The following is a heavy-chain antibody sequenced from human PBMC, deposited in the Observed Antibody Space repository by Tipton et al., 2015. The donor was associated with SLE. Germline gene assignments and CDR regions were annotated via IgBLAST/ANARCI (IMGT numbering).Heavy chain of an antibody. V-gene: IGHV3-48*03. D-gene: IGHD1-1*01. Sequence: SLRLSCAASGFTFSLYEMNWVRQSPGKGLEWISYISSTGSAIYYADSVKGRFTISRDNAKSSVFLQMSSLRGEDAALYYCARGPALDSTGYYMDVWGRGTTVIVSS. CDR3: ARGPALDSTGYYMDV. CDR1: GFTFSLYE. J-gene: IGHJ6*03. CDR2: ISSTGSAI.